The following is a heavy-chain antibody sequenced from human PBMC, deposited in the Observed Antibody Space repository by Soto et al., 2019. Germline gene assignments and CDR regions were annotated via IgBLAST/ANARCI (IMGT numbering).Heavy chain of an antibody. CDR1: GFTFITFD. CDR2: ISGSDGRT. V-gene: IGHV3-23*01. CDR3: AKGAWLDY. Sequence: EVPLLESGGGLVQPGGSLRLSCVASGFTFITFDMSGFRQAPGKGLEWVSEISGSDGRTYYADSVNRRFTISRDNSKNTLYLQMNSLRAEDTAVYYCAKGAWLDYLGQGILVTVSS. J-gene: IGHJ4*02. D-gene: IGHD3-9*01.